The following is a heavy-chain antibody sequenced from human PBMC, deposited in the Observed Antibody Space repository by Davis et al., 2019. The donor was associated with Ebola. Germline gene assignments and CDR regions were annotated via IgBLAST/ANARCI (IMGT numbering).Heavy chain of an antibody. V-gene: IGHV4-59*01. Sequence: MPSEILSLTCTVSGGSISSYYWSWIRQPPGKGLEWIGYIYYSGSTNYNPSLKSRVTISVDTSKNQFSLKLSSVTAADTAVYYCARGEVVAATLDYWGQGTLVTVSS. CDR3: ARGEVVAATLDY. CDR2: IYYSGST. J-gene: IGHJ4*02. D-gene: IGHD2-15*01. CDR1: GGSISSYY.